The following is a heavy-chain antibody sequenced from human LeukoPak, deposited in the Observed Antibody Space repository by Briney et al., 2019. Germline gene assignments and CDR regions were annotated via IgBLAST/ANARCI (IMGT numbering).Heavy chain of an antibody. Sequence: GGSMRLSCAASGFTFSDYSMNWVRQAPGKGLEWISYIGIDSGNTNYADSVKGRFTISGDKAKNSLYLQMNSLRVEDTAVYYCARDYKYAFDNWGQGTLVTVSS. CDR1: GFTFSDYS. CDR3: ARDYKYAFDN. D-gene: IGHD5-24*01. J-gene: IGHJ4*02. CDR2: IGIDSGNT. V-gene: IGHV3-48*01.